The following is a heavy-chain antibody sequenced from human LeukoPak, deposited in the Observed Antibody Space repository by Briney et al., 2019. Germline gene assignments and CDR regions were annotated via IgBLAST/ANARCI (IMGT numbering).Heavy chain of an antibody. Sequence: MPGESLKISCKGFGYSFGSYWIAWVRQTPGKGLEWVGITYPGDSDTRYSPSFQGQVTISAVKSINTAYLQWSSLKASDTAIYYCARKTTVVAFDIWGQGTMVTVSS. D-gene: IGHD4-17*01. J-gene: IGHJ3*02. CDR3: ARKTTVVAFDI. CDR1: GYSFGSYW. CDR2: TYPGDSDT. V-gene: IGHV5-51*01.